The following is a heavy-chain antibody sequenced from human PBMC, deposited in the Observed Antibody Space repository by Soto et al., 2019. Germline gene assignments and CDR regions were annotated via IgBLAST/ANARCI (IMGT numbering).Heavy chain of an antibody. D-gene: IGHD2-2*01. CDR2: ISAYNGNT. CDR3: ARQDIVVVPAARRGAFDI. CDR1: GYTFTSYG. J-gene: IGHJ3*02. Sequence: QVQLVQSGAEVKKPGASVKVSCKASGYTFTSYGISWVRQAPGQGLEWMGWISAYNGNTNYAQKLQGRVTMTTDTSTRTAYMELRSLRSDDTAVYYCARQDIVVVPAARRGAFDISGQGTMVTVSS. V-gene: IGHV1-18*04.